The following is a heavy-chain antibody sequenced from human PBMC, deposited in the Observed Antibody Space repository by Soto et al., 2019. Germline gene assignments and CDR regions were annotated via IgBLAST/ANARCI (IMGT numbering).Heavy chain of an antibody. V-gene: IGHV4-31*03. J-gene: IGHJ4*02. Sequence: TSETLSLTCTVSGDSISSGGYYWSWIRQHPGKGLEWIGYIYYSGSTYYNPSLKSRVIISVDTSKNQFPLKLSSVTAADTAVYYCARGSTVAAILFDYWGQGTLVTVS. D-gene: IGHD2-15*01. CDR2: IYYSGST. CDR3: ARGSTVAAILFDY. CDR1: GDSISSGGYY.